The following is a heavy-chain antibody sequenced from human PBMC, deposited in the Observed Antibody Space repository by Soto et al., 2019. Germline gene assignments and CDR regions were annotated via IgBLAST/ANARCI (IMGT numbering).Heavy chain of an antibody. CDR3: AKGLSTSIILQPASRVGDY. CDR1: GFTFSSYA. V-gene: IGHV3-23*01. Sequence: GGSLRLSCAASGFTFSSYAMNWVRQAPGKGLEWVSAISGSGGTTYYADSVKGRFTISRDSSKGTLYLQMNSLRAEDTAVYYCAKGLSTSIILQPASRVGDYWGQGTLVTVSS. CDR2: ISGSGGTT. J-gene: IGHJ4*02. D-gene: IGHD2-2*01.